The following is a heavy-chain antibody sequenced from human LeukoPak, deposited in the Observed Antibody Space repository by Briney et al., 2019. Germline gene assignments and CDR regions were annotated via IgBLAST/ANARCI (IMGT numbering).Heavy chain of an antibody. D-gene: IGHD5-24*01. V-gene: IGHV4-61*02. J-gene: IGHJ4*02. Sequence: QVQLQESGPGLVKPSQTLSLTCTVSGGSISSGSYYWSWIRQPAGKGLESIGRIYTSGSTNYNPSLKSRVTISVDTSKNQFSLKLSSVTAADTAVYYCARDQGDGYNTFDYWGQGTLVTVSS. CDR1: GGSISSGSYY. CDR3: ARDQGDGYNTFDY. CDR2: IYTSGST.